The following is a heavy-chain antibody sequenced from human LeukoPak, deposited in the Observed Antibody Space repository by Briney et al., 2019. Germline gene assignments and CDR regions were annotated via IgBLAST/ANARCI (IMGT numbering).Heavy chain of an antibody. CDR2: IYYSGST. CDR3: ARYASGSYFDY. V-gene: IGHV4-39*01. CDR1: GGSISSSSYY. J-gene: IGHJ4*02. D-gene: IGHD1-26*01. Sequence: PSETLSLTCTVSGGSISSSSYYWGWIRQPPGKGLEWIGSIYYSGSTYYNASLKSRVTISVDTSKNQFSLKLSSVTAADTAVYYCARYASGSYFDYWGQGTLVTVSS.